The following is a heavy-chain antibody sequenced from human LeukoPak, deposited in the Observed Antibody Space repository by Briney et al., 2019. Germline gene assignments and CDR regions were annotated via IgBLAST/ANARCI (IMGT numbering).Heavy chain of an antibody. CDR3: ARGVDERYYYYHGMDV. CDR1: GCSVSSGSYY. J-gene: IGHJ6*02. D-gene: IGHD2-15*01. CDR2: MFYSGST. Sequence: PSETRSLTCTVSGCSVSSGSYYWSWIRQPPGKGLEGIVYMFYSGSTNYNLSPKSRVTISVATSKNQFYLKLSSVTAADTAVYYCARGVDERYYYYHGMDVWGQGTTVTVSS. V-gene: IGHV4-61*01.